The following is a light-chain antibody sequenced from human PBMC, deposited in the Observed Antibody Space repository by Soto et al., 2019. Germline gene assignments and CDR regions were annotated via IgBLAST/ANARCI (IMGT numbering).Light chain of an antibody. J-gene: IGLJ2*01. CDR1: SSDVGGYNY. V-gene: IGLV2-8*01. CDR3: SSYAASKNLGV. Sequence: QSVLTQPPSASGSPGQSVTISCIGTSSDVGGYNYVSWYQQHTGKAPKLMIYEVSKRPSGVPDRFSGSKSGNTASLTVSGCQAEDEADYYCSSYAASKNLGVFGGGTKLTVL. CDR2: EVS.